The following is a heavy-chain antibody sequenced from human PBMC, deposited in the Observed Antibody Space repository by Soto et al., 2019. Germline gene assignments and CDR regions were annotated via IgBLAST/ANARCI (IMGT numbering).Heavy chain of an antibody. CDR2: IYYTGRT. CDR3: ARAHYDILTGYPTHAFDI. CDR1: GVSVLSGDYY. J-gene: IGHJ3*02. V-gene: IGHV4-30-4*01. Sequence: PSETLSLTCTVSGVSVLSGDYYWSWIRQPPGKGLEWIGYIYYTGRTYYNPSLKSRVIISVDTSKNQFSLKLSSVTAAEKAVYYCARAHYDILTGYPTHAFDIWGQGTMVTVSS. D-gene: IGHD3-9*01.